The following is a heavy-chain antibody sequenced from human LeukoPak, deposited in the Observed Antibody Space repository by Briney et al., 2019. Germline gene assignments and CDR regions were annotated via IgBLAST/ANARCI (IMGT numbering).Heavy chain of an antibody. D-gene: IGHD2-15*01. V-gene: IGHV1-18*01. CDR1: GYTFTSYG. Sequence: VASVKVSCKASGYTFTSYGISWVRQAPGQGLEWMGWISAYNGNTNYAQKLQGRVTMTTDTSTSTAYMELRSLRSDDTAVYYCARDRRYCSSGSCFDYWGQGTLVTVSS. CDR2: ISAYNGNT. J-gene: IGHJ4*02. CDR3: ARDRRYCSSGSCFDY.